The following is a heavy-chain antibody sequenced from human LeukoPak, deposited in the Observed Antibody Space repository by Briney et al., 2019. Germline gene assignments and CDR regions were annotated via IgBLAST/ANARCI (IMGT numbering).Heavy chain of an antibody. CDR3: AKGGGRTK. V-gene: IGHV3-7*03. Sequence: PGXSLRLSCAASGFTFSSYWMNWVRRAPGKGLEWVANIKQDESEKYYVDSVKGRFTISRDNVKNSLYLQMNSLRAEDTAVYYCAKGGGRTKWGQGTLVTVSS. D-gene: IGHD2-2*01. CDR2: IKQDESEK. CDR1: GFTFSSYW. J-gene: IGHJ4*02.